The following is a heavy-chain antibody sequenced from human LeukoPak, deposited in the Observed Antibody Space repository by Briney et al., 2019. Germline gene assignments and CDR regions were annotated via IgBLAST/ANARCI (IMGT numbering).Heavy chain of an antibody. CDR3: AKDSPVATR. V-gene: IGHV3-23*01. CDR1: GFIFSSSA. CDR2: ITGSGDGT. J-gene: IGHJ4*02. D-gene: IGHD2-15*01. Sequence: TGGSLRLSCAASGFIFSSSAMSWVRQAPGKGLQWVSSITGSGDGTYYADSVKGRFTISRDDSKNTLYLQMNSLRAEDTAVYYCAKDSPVATRWGQGTLVTVSS.